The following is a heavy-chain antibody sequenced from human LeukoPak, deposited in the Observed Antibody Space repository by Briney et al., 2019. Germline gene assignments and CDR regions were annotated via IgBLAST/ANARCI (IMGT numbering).Heavy chain of an antibody. J-gene: IGHJ3*02. CDR1: GFTFSSYS. V-gene: IGHV3-48*01. CDR2: ISSSSSTI. CDR3: AKDRRHYYGSGSNAFDI. Sequence: GGSLRLSCAASGFTFSSYSMNWVRQAPGKGLEWVSYISSSSSTIYYADSVKGRFTISRDNAKNSLYLQMNSLRAEDTAVYYCAKDRRHYYGSGSNAFDIWGQGTMVTVSS. D-gene: IGHD3-10*01.